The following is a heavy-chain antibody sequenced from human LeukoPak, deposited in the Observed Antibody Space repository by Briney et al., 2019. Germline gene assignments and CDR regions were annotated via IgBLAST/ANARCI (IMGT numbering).Heavy chain of an antibody. CDR2: IYYSGNT. V-gene: IGHV4-39*07. J-gene: IGHJ4*02. Sequence: SETLSLTCTVSGGSLSSSYYYWGWIRQPPGKGLEWIGSTIYYSGNTYYNPSLKSRVTLSIDTSMNQFSLNLRSVTAADTAVYYCARRGLVFDYWGQGTLVTVSS. CDR3: ARRGLVFDY. D-gene: IGHD6-6*01. CDR1: GGSLSSSYYY.